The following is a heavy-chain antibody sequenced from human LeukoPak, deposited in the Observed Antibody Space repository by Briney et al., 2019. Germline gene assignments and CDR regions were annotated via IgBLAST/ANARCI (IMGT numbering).Heavy chain of an antibody. CDR3: ARYTGGWHAFDY. V-gene: IGHV4-39*01. D-gene: IGHD6-19*01. Sequence: SETLSLTCSVSGDSISGSSWGWFRQPPGKGLESVASVSSTGNTFYNPSLKSRVTISVDTSKNQVSLKLSSVTAADTAVYYCARYTGGWHAFDYWGQGTLVTVSS. CDR2: VSSTGNT. J-gene: IGHJ4*02. CDR1: GDSISGSS.